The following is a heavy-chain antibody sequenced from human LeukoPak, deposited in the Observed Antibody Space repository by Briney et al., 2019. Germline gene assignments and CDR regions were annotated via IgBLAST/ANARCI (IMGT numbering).Heavy chain of an antibody. Sequence: ASVKVSCKASGYTFTGYYMHWVRQAPGQGLEWMGWINPNSGGTNYAQKFQGRVTMTGDTSISTAYMELSRLRSDDTAVYYCARTPGYSSGWYGLSYGMDVWGQGTTVTVSS. J-gene: IGHJ6*02. CDR2: INPNSGGT. CDR3: ARTPGYSSGWYGLSYGMDV. V-gene: IGHV1-2*02. D-gene: IGHD6-19*01. CDR1: GYTFTGYY.